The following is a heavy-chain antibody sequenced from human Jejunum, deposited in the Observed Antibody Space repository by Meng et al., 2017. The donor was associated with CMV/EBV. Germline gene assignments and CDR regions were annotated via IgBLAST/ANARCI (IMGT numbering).Heavy chain of an antibody. CDR2: MYNSGNS. D-gene: IGHD2-15*01. Sequence: QLQLQESGPGLVKPSETLSLTCTVSGGSMSSYYWTWIRQPPGKGLEWIGYMYNSGNSNYNPSLKSRVTMSVDTSKNQFSLKLSSVTAADTGVYYCATDSSTHNYWGQGTLVTVSS. CDR3: ATDSSTHNY. CDR1: GGSMSSYY. V-gene: IGHV4-59*01. J-gene: IGHJ4*02.